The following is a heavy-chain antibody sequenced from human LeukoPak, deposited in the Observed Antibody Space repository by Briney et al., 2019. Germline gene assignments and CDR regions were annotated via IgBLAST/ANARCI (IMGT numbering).Heavy chain of an antibody. CDR1: GGTFSSYA. V-gene: IGHV1-69*05. J-gene: IGHJ6*03. CDR3: AREKNVAVAGTREEGMDV. CDR2: IIPIFGTA. D-gene: IGHD6-19*01. Sequence: EASVKVSCKASGGTFSSYAISWVRQAPGQGLEWMGGIIPIFGTANYAQKFQGRVTITTDESTSTAYMELSSLRSEDTAVYYCAREKNVAVAGTREEGMDVWGKGTTVTVSS.